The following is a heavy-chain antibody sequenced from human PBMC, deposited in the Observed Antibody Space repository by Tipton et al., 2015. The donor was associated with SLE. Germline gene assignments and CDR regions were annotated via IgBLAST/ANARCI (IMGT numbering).Heavy chain of an antibody. J-gene: IGHJ4*02. CDR3: ARGGGSYYDY. D-gene: IGHD1-26*01. V-gene: IGHV4-39*01. CDR1: GGSVSRNYYY. CDR2: IHYSGTT. Sequence: TLSLTCTVSGGSVSRNYYYWAWIRQSPGKGLEWIGSIHYSGTTYYNPSLNSRFTISVDTSKNQFSLRVRSVTAADTAVYYCARGGGSYYDYWGQGTLVTVSS.